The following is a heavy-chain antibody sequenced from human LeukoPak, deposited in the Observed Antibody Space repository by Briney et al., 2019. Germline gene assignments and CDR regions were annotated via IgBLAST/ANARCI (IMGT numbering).Heavy chain of an antibody. Sequence: SETLSLTCAVYGGSFSGYYWSWIRQPPGKGLEWIGYIYYSGSTNYNPSLKSRVSISVDTSKNQFSLKLSSVTAADTAVYYCARTTEAHSWRTRYYDYYMDVWGKGTTVTVSS. CDR2: IYYSGST. D-gene: IGHD6-13*01. V-gene: IGHV4-59*01. CDR1: GGSFSGYY. CDR3: ARTTEAHSWRTRYYDYYMDV. J-gene: IGHJ6*03.